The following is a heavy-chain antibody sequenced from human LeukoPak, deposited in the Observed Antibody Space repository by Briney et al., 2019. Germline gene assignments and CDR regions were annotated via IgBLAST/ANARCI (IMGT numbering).Heavy chain of an antibody. D-gene: IGHD2-15*01. Sequence: TGGSLRLSCAASRFTFSSYWMSWVRQAPGKGLEWVANIKQDGSEKYYVDSVKGRFTISRDNAKNSLYLQMNSLRAEDTAVYYCARDLVGTGHCSTGNCHAWGQGTLVTVSS. CDR2: IKQDGSEK. CDR3: ARDLVGTGHCSTGNCHA. J-gene: IGHJ5*02. CDR1: RFTFSSYW. V-gene: IGHV3-7*01.